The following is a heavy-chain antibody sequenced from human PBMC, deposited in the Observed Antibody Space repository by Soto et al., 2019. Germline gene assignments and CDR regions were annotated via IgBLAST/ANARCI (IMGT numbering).Heavy chain of an antibody. J-gene: IGHJ6*02. CDR1: GFTFSSYG. Sequence: PGGSLRLSCAASGFTFSSYGMHWVRQAPGKGLEWVAVIWYDGSNKYYADSVKGRFTISRDNSKNTLYLQMNSLRAEDTAVYYCARGYCSSTGCYSWYYGMDVWGQGTTVTVSS. V-gene: IGHV3-33*01. D-gene: IGHD2-2*01. CDR2: IWYDGSNK. CDR3: ARGYCSSTGCYSWYYGMDV.